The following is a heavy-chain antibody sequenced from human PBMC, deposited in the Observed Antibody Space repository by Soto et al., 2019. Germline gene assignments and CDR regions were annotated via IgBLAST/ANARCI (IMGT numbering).Heavy chain of an antibody. V-gene: IGHV4-34*01. J-gene: IGHJ6*02. CDR2: IHHSGST. CDR3: AREVGPQWSSNGYYGLDV. CDR1: GWSFSGYY. D-gene: IGHD6-25*01. Sequence: QVQLQQWGAGLLKPSETMSLTCGVYGWSFSGYYWSWIRQSPGKGLQWIGEIHHSGSTNYNPSLKSRVSISLDMSKNQFSLKLSSVTAADTAVYYCAREVGPQWSSNGYYGLDVWGQGTTVTVS.